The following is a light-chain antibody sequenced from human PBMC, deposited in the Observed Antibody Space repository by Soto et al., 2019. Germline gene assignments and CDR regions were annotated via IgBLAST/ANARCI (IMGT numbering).Light chain of an antibody. CDR3: QQYTSYWT. CDR1: QRISSW. J-gene: IGKJ1*01. CDR2: DAS. Sequence: DIQMTQAPSTLSASVGDRVTITCRASQRISSWLAWYQQKPGKAPKLLIYDASSLESGIPSRFSGSGSGTEFTLTISRLQPDDFATYHCQQYTSYWTFGQGTTVEIK. V-gene: IGKV1-5*01.